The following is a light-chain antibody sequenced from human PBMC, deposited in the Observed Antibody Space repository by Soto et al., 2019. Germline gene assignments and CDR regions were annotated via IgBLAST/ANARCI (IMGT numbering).Light chain of an antibody. V-gene: IGKV3-15*01. J-gene: IGKJ4*01. CDR2: GAS. Sequence: EIVMTQSPATLSVSPGERATLSCRASQSVGRNLAWYQQKPGQAPRLLIYGASTRATGIPARFSGSGSGTEFPLTISSLQSEDFAISSCQQYNHWPQLTFGGGTKVEIK. CDR3: QQYNHWPQLT. CDR1: QSVGRN.